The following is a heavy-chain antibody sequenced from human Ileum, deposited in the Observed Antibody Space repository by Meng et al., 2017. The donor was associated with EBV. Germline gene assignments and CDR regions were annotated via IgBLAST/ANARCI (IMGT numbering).Heavy chain of an antibody. D-gene: IGHD5-24*01. Sequence: VQLVESGGGLVQPWWSLRLSCADFGFNFSIYWMHWVRQAPGKGLVWVSHINSDGSATTYADSVKGRFTISRDNAKNTVYLQMNSLRAEDTAVYYCARGDGSHFFWGQGTLVTVSS. V-gene: IGHV3-74*01. CDR1: GFNFSIYW. CDR2: INSDGSAT. J-gene: IGHJ4*02. CDR3: ARGDGSHFF.